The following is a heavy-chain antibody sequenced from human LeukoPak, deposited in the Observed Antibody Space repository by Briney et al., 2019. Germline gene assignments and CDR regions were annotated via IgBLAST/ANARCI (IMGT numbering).Heavy chain of an antibody. V-gene: IGHV1-69*13. Sequence: ALVKVSCKASGGTFSSYAISWVRQAPGQGLEWMGGIIPIFGTANYAQKFQGRVTITADESTSTAYMELSSLRSEDTAVYYCARESRYDFWSGYYLDYWGLGTLVTVSS. CDR1: GGTFSSYA. J-gene: IGHJ4*02. D-gene: IGHD3-3*01. CDR2: IIPIFGTA. CDR3: ARESRYDFWSGYYLDY.